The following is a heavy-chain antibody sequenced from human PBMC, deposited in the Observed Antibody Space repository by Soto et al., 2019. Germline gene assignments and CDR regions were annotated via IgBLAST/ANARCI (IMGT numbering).Heavy chain of an antibody. J-gene: IGHJ4*02. CDR1: GGSISGHY. D-gene: IGHD5-12*01. CDR2: IYPSGST. V-gene: IGHV4-4*07. Sequence: SVTLSLTCTVGGGSISGHYWSWIRQSAGKGLEWIGRIYPSGSTDYHPSLDSRVTMSLDMSKNQFSLDLTSVTAADTAVYFCAREWSYRGNDFWGRGTLVTVSS. CDR3: AREWSYRGNDF.